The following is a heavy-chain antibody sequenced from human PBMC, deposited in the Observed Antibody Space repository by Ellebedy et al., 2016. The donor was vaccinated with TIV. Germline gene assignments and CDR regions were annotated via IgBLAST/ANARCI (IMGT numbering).Heavy chain of an antibody. V-gene: IGHV3-11*06. CDR1: GFSFGDYY. J-gene: IGHJ5*02. D-gene: IGHD6-13*01. CDR3: ARDREQQVVSGWLDP. Sequence: PGGSLRLSCAASGFSFGDYYMYWIRQAPGKGLEWISSVSSTSRSTKYADSVKGRFTISRDNAKNSLFLQMDSLRDDDTAVYFCARDREQQVVSGWLDPWGQGTLVTVSS. CDR2: VSSTSRST.